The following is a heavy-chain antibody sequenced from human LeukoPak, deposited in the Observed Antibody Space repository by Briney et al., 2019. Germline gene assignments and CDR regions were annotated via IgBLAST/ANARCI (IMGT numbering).Heavy chain of an antibody. V-gene: IGHV3-30*18. CDR1: GFTFSTYG. CDR2: ISYDGSNK. J-gene: IGHJ2*01. CDR3: AKDGVRRVIAWYFDL. Sequence: PGRSLRLSCAASGFTFSTYGMHWVRQAPGKGLEWVAVISYDGSNKYYADSVKGRFTISRDNSRNTLYLQMNSLNPEDTAVYCCAKDGVRRVIAWYFDLWGRGTLVTVSS. D-gene: IGHD3-10*01.